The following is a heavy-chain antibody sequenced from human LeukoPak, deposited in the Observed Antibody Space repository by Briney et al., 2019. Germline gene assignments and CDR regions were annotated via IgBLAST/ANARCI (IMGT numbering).Heavy chain of an antibody. CDR2: INPNSGGT. Sequence: ASVKVSCKASGYTFTGYYMRWVRQAPGQGLEWMGWINPNSGGTNYAQKFQGRVTMTRDTSISTAYMELSRLRSDDTAVYYCARSYDILTGYYLGYWGQGTLVTVSS. CDR1: GYTFTGYY. D-gene: IGHD3-9*01. V-gene: IGHV1-2*02. CDR3: ARSYDILTGYYLGY. J-gene: IGHJ4*02.